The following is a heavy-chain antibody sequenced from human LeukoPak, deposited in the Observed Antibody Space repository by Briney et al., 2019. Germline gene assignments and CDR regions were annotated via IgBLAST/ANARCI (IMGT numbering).Heavy chain of an antibody. J-gene: IGHJ4*02. CDR2: ISYNGSNK. CDR3: AKDAQRWLHVYYFDY. Sequence: GRSLRLSCAASGFTFSSYGMHWVRQAPGKGLEWVAVISYNGSNKYYADSVKGRFTISRDNSKNTPYLQMNSLRAEDAAVYYCAKDAQRWLHVYYFDYWGQGTLVTVSS. CDR1: GFTFSSYG. V-gene: IGHV3-30*18. D-gene: IGHD5-24*01.